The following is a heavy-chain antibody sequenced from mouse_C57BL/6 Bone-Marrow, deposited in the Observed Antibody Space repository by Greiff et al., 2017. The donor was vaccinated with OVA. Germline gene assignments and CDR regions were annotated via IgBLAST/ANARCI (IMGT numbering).Heavy chain of an antibody. CDR2: INPNYGTT. V-gene: IGHV1-39*01. Sequence: VQLQQSGPELVKPGASVKISCKASGYSFTDYNMNWVKQSNGKSLEWIGVINPNYGTTSCNQKFKGKATLTVDQSSSTAYMQLNSLTSEDSAVYYCARRGGSSYDYAMDYWGQGTSVTVSS. CDR3: ARRGGSSYDYAMDY. CDR1: GYSFTDYN. J-gene: IGHJ4*01. D-gene: IGHD1-1*01.